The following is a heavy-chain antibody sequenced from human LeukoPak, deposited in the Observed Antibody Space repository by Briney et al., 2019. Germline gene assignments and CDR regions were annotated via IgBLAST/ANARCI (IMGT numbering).Heavy chain of an antibody. D-gene: IGHD2-15*01. V-gene: IGHV3-21*01. CDR3: ARDPRSGQNGMDV. CDR2: ISSSSSYI. J-gene: IGHJ6*02. Sequence: EPGGSLRLSCAASGFTFSSYSMNWVRQAPGKGLEWVSSISSSSSYIYYADSVKGRFTISRDNAKNSLYLQMNSLRAEDTAVYYCARDPRSGQNGMDVWGQGTTVTVSS. CDR1: GFTFSSYS.